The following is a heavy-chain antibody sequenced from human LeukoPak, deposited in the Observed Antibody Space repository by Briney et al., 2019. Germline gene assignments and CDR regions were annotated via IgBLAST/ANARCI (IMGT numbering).Heavy chain of an antibody. CDR3: ARDHRGYCSSTSCPEGY. V-gene: IGHV3-30-3*01. D-gene: IGHD2-2*01. CDR1: GFTFSSYA. Sequence: GRSLRLSCAASGFTFSSYAMHWVRQAPSKGLEWVAVISYDGSNKYYADSVKGRFTISRDNSKNTLYLQMNSLRAEDTAVYYCARDHRGYCSSTSCPEGYWGQGTLVTVSS. CDR2: ISYDGSNK. J-gene: IGHJ4*02.